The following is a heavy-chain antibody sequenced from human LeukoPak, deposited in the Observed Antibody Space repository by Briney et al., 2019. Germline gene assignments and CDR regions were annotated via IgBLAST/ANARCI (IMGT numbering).Heavy chain of an antibody. J-gene: IGHJ5*02. CDR1: GFTFSNSD. CDR3: AKSRLTPHP. V-gene: IGHV3-23*01. Sequence: GGSLRLSCAASGFTFSNSDMSWVRQAPGKGLEWVSAIGGSGSSTFYADSVKGRFTVSRDNSKNTLYLQMSSLRAEDTAVYYCAKSRLTPHPWGQGTLVSVSS. D-gene: IGHD1-14*01. CDR2: IGGSGSST.